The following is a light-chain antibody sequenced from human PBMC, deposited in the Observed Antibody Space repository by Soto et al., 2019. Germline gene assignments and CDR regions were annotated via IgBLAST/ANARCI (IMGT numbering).Light chain of an antibody. Sequence: QSALTQPASVSGSPGQSITISCTGTSSDIGAYNYVSWYQQHPGKAPKLMIYGVSNRPSGVSNRFSGSKSGNTASLTISGLQAEDEADYYCSSYTISSTLYVFGTGTKLTVL. J-gene: IGLJ1*01. V-gene: IGLV2-14*01. CDR3: SSYTISSTLYV. CDR1: SSDIGAYNY. CDR2: GVS.